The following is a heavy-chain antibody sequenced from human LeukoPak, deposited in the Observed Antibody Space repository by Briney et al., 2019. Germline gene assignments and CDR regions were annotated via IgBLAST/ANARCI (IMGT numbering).Heavy chain of an antibody. J-gene: IGHJ6*03. CDR1: GFTFSNYW. D-gene: IGHD3-10*01. Sequence: QPGGSLRLSCAASGFTFSNYWMNWVRQAPGKGLEWVANIKPDGSEKYYVDSVKGRFTISRDNAKNSLYLQMNSLRAEDTAVYYCARVSSKATVRGLITKKNYYYYYMDVWGKGTTVTISS. V-gene: IGHV3-7*01. CDR2: IKPDGSEK. CDR3: ARVSSKATVRGLITKKNYYYYYMDV.